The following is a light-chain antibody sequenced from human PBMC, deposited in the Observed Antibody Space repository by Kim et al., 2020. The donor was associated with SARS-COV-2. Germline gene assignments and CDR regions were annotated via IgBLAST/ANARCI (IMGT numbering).Light chain of an antibody. Sequence: ASVGDRVTITCQATQVIRKFLNWYQQRPGKAPQLLIYDVSNLQTGVPSRFNGSGYGTEFTLTISSLQPEDFATYYCQQNDAFPITFGQGTRLEIK. V-gene: IGKV1-33*01. CDR1: QVIRKF. CDR2: DVS. J-gene: IGKJ5*01. CDR3: QQNDAFPIT.